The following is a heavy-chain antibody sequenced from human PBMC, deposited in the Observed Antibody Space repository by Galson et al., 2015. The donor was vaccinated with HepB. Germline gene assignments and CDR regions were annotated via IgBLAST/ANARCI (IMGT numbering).Heavy chain of an antibody. D-gene: IGHD3-10*01. V-gene: IGHV3-30-3*01. CDR1: GFTFSSYA. CDR2: ISYDGSNK. CDR3: ARARHQGSPARGGGLDV. Sequence: SLRLSCAASGFTFSSYAMHWVRQAPGKGLEWVAVISYDGSNKYYADSVKGRFTISRDNSKNTLYLQMNSLRAEDTAVYYCARARHQGSPARGGGLDVWGKGTTVTVSS. J-gene: IGHJ6*04.